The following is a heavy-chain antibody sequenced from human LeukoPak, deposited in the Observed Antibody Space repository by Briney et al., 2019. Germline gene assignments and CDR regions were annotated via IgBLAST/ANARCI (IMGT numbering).Heavy chain of an antibody. CDR3: ATVLLLGYCSGGSCSGTHAFDI. D-gene: IGHD2-15*01. CDR1: VYTLTELS. V-gene: IGHV1-24*01. J-gene: IGHJ3*02. Sequence: ASVKVSCKVSVYTLTELSMHWVRQAPGKGLEWMGGFNPEGGETIYAQKFQGRVTMTEDTSTDTAYMELSSMRSEDTAVYYCATVLLLGYCSGGSCSGTHAFDIWGQGTMVTVSS. CDR2: FNPEGGET.